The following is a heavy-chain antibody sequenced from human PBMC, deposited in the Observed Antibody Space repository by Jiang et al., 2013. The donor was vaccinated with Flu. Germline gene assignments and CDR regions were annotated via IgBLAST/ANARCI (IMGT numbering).Heavy chain of an antibody. V-gene: IGHV4-59*12. CDR1: GGSISSYY. J-gene: IGHJ4*02. D-gene: IGHD2-2*01. Sequence: VQLHESGPGLVKPSETLSLTCTVSGGSISSYYWSWIRQPPGKGLEWIGYIYYSGSTNYNPSLKSRVTISVDTSKNQFSLKLSSVTAADTAVYYCAREVSGGYCSSTSCYYFDYWGQGTLVTVSS. CDR2: IYYSGST. CDR3: AREVSGGYCSSTSCYYFDY.